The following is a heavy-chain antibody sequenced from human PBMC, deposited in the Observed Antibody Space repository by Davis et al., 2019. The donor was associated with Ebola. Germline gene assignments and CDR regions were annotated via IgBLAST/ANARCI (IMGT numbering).Heavy chain of an antibody. CDR2: INPHNGNT. CDR3: SRAQFPTTSDH. CDR1: GYTFTNYG. D-gene: IGHD1-1*01. Sequence: AASVKVSFKASGYTFTNYGITWVRQAPGQGLEWMGWINPHNGNTNYAQNVQGRVTMTTDTSTSTAYMEVGSLRSDDTAVYYCSRAQFPTTSDHWGQGTLVTVSS. J-gene: IGHJ4*02. V-gene: IGHV1-18*04.